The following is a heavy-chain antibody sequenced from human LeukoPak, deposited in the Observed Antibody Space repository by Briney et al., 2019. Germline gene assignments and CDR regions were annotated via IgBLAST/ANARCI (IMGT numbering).Heavy chain of an antibody. CDR2: TYYRSKWYN. CDR1: GDSVSSNSAA. D-gene: IGHD3-22*01. CDR3: ARVGFYDSSGYLHYYFDY. Sequence: SQTLSLTCAISGDSVSSNSAAWNWIRQSPSRGLEWLGRTYYRSKWYNDYAVSVKSRITINPDTSKNQFSLQLDSVTPEDTAVYYCARVGFYDSSGYLHYYFDYWGQGTLVTVSS. V-gene: IGHV6-1*01. J-gene: IGHJ4*02.